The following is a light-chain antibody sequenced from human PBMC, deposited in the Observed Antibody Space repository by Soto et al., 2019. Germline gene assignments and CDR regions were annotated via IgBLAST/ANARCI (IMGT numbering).Light chain of an antibody. Sequence: SYELTQPPSVSVAPGQTATITCGGNNIGTKGVHWYQQKPGQAPVLAVYDDSDRPSGIPERFSGSNSGNTATLTISRVEAGDEADYYCQVWDSGSDPYVFGAGTKLTVL. J-gene: IGLJ1*01. CDR3: QVWDSGSDPYV. CDR2: DDS. V-gene: IGLV3-21*02. CDR1: NIGTKG.